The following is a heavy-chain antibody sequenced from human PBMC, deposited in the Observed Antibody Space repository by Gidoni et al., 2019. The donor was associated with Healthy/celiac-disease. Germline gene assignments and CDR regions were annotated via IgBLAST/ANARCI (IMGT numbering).Heavy chain of an antibody. D-gene: IGHD2-15*01. CDR2: INHSGST. Sequence: QVQLQQWGAGLLKPSETLSLTCAVSGGSFSGSYWSWIRQPPGKGLEWIGEINHSGSTNYNPSLKSRVTISVDTSKNQFSLKLSSVTAADTAVYYCARSMDGGNRCFDYWGQGTLVTVSS. J-gene: IGHJ4*02. CDR1: GGSFSGSY. V-gene: IGHV4-34*01. CDR3: ARSMDGGNRCFDY.